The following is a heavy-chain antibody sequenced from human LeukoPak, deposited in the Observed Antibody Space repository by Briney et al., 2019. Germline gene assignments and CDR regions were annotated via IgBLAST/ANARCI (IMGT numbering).Heavy chain of an antibody. D-gene: IGHD5-18*01. J-gene: IGHJ4*02. CDR3: VKARGIQLWLPGDY. CDR2: ISSNGGST. CDR1: GFTFSRYA. V-gene: IGHV3-64D*09. Sequence: TGGSLRLSCSASGFTFSRYAMHWVRQAPGKGLEYVPAISSNGGSTYYGDSVKGRFTISRDNSKNTLYLQMSSLRAEDTAVYYCVKARGIQLWLPGDYWGQGTLVTVSS.